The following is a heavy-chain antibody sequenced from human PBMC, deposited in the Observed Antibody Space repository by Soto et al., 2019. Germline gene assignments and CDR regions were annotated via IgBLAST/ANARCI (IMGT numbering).Heavy chain of an antibody. CDR3: ARDWYNCNYGGMDV. CDR2: IYHSGST. Sequence: KSSETLSLTCAVSGGSISSSNWWSWVRQPPGKGLEWIGEIYHSGSTNYNPSLKSRVTISVDKPKNQFSLKLSSVTAADTAVYYCARDWYNCNYGGMDVWGQGTTVTVSS. V-gene: IGHV4-4*02. J-gene: IGHJ6*02. CDR1: GGSISSSNW. D-gene: IGHD1-7*01.